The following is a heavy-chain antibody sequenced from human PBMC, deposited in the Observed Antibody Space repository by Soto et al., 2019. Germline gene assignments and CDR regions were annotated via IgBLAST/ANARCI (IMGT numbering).Heavy chain of an antibody. J-gene: IGHJ4*02. V-gene: IGHV4-39*01. CDR3: GRLEGLATISHYFDY. D-gene: IGHD3-9*01. Sequence: SETLSLTCTVSGGSGSSSRYYWGWVRQPPGKGLEWIGSVYYSGSTYYNPSLESRVTISVDKSKNQFSLKLMSLSAADTAVYYCGRLEGLATISHYFDYWGQGALVTVSS. CDR2: VYYSGST. CDR1: GGSGSSSRYY.